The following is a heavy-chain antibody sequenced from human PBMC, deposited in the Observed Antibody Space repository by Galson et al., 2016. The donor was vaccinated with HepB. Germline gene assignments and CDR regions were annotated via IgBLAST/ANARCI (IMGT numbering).Heavy chain of an antibody. Sequence: SCKASGYTFASYGISWVRQAPGQGLEWMGWISAYNGNTNYAQKPQGRVTMTTDTSTSTAYMELRSLRSDDTAVYYCARDWLVAVFDYWGQGTLVTVSS. V-gene: IGHV1-18*01. CDR1: GYTFASYG. CDR3: ARDWLVAVFDY. D-gene: IGHD6-19*01. CDR2: ISAYNGNT. J-gene: IGHJ4*02.